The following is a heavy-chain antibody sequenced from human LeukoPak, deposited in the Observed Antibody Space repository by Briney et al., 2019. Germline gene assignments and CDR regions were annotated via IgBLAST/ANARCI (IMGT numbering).Heavy chain of an antibody. CDR1: GYTLTSYG. D-gene: IGHD6-13*01. V-gene: IGHV1-18*01. CDR2: ISAYNGNT. CDR3: ARWSIGIGAAAGDY. J-gene: IGHJ4*02. Sequence: ASVEVSCKASGYTLTSYGISWVRQAPGQGLEWMGWISAYNGNTNYAQKLQGRVTMTTDTSTSTAYMELRSLRSDDTAVYYCARWSIGIGAAAGDYWGQGTLVTVSS.